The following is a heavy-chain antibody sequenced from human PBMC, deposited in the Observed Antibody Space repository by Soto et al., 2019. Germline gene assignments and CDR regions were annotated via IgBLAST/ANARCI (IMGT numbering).Heavy chain of an antibody. CDR3: ARARYCSGGSCYSRSGLDY. Sequence: ASVKVSCKAPGYTFTGYYMHWVRQAPGQGLEWMGWINPNSGGTNYAQKFQGWVTMTRDTSISTAYMELSRLRSDDTAVYYCARARYCSGGSCYSRSGLDYWGQGTLVTVSS. D-gene: IGHD2-15*01. V-gene: IGHV1-2*04. CDR2: INPNSGGT. CDR1: GYTFTGYY. J-gene: IGHJ4*02.